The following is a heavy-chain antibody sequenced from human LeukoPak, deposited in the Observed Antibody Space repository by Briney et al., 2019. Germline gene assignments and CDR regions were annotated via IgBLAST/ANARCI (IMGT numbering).Heavy chain of an antibody. CDR1: GGSISSGSYY. CDR2: IYTSGST. D-gene: IGHD2-2*01. Sequence: SETLSLTCTVSGGSISSGSYYWSWIRQPAGKGLEWIGRIYTSGSTNYNPSLKSRVTISVDTSKNQFSLKLSSVSAADTAVYYCASGVRCRSTSCFNGQYYSYYMDVWGKGTTVTVSS. J-gene: IGHJ6*03. V-gene: IGHV4-61*02. CDR3: ASGVRCRSTSCFNGQYYSYYMDV.